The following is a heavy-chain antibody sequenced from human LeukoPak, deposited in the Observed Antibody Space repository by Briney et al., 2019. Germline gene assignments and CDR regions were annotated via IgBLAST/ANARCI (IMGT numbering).Heavy chain of an antibody. D-gene: IGHD1-1*01. CDR3: ATAGGFYLDY. CDR2: ISGSGGST. CDR1: GFTFSSYA. Sequence: PGGSLRLSCAASGFTFSSYAMSWFRQAPGKGLEWVSGISGSGGSTSYADSVRGRFTISRDNSKNTLYVQMNSLRAEDTAVYYCATAGGFYLDYWGQGTLVTVSS. V-gene: IGHV3-23*01. J-gene: IGHJ4*02.